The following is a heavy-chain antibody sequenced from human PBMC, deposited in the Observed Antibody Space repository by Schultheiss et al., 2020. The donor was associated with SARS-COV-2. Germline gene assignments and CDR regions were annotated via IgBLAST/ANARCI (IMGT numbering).Heavy chain of an antibody. V-gene: IGHV3-9*01. D-gene: IGHD3-22*01. CDR2: ISWNSGSI. CDR3: ARDRYYYDSSGYQQGDY. J-gene: IGHJ4*02. Sequence: GGSLRLSCAASGFTFDDYAMHWVRQAPGKGLEWVSGISWNSGSIGYADSVKGRFTISRDNAKNSLYLQMNSLRAEDTAVYYCARDRYYYDSSGYQQGDYWGQGTLVTVSS. CDR1: GFTFDDYA.